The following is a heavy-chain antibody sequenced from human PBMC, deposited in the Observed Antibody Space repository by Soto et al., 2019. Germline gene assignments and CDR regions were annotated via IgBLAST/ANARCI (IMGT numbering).Heavy chain of an antibody. Sequence: GASVKVSCKASGYTFTSYDINWVRRATGQGLEWMGWMNPNSGNTGYAQKFQGRVTMTRNTSISTAYMELSSLRSEDTAVYYCARLSFRYCSSTSCPASGFDPWGQGTLVTVSS. J-gene: IGHJ5*02. D-gene: IGHD2-2*01. CDR2: MNPNSGNT. V-gene: IGHV1-8*01. CDR3: ARLSFRYCSSTSCPASGFDP. CDR1: GYTFTSYD.